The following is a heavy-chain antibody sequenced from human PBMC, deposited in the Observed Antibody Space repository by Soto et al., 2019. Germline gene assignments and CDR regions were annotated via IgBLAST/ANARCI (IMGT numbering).Heavy chain of an antibody. V-gene: IGHV4-34*01. D-gene: IGHD4-4*01. CDR3: ATFVGATTVTRGSPRDY. CDR2: INPSGSI. Sequence: VQLQQWGAGLLKPSETLSLTCAVYGGSFSGYHWSWFRQPPGKGLEWIGEINPSGSINYNPSLKIRVTISVDSSKNLFSLNLISVTAPDTAVYYCATFVGATTVTRGSPRDYWGQGTLVTVSS. J-gene: IGHJ4*02. CDR1: GGSFSGYH.